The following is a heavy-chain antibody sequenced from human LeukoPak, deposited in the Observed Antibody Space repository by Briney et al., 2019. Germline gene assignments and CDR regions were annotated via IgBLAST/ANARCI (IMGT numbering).Heavy chain of an antibody. CDR2: IWYDGSKK. Sequence: PGGSLRLSCAASGFTFSWYGIHWVRQAPGKGLEWVAVIWYDGSKKYYADSVKGRFTISRDDSQNTLFLQMNSLRVEDTAIYYCARDCDYGNTSGMRCYWGQGTLVTVSS. V-gene: IGHV3-33*01. D-gene: IGHD4-17*01. CDR3: ARDCDYGNTSGMRCY. CDR1: GFTFSWYG. J-gene: IGHJ4*02.